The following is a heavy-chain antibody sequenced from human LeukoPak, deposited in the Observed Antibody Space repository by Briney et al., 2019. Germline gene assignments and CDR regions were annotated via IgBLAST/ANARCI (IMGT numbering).Heavy chain of an antibody. D-gene: IGHD1-14*01. CDR3: ARDNPAGP. CDR2: VYTSGNT. J-gene: IGHJ5*02. CDR1: GGSLSVYS. Sequence: SETLSLTCTVSGGSLSVYSWSWIRQSAAKGLEWIGRVYTSGNTNYNPSFKSRVTMSIDTSKKQFSLKLYSVTVADTAEYYCARDNPAGPWGQGTLVTVSS. V-gene: IGHV4-4*07.